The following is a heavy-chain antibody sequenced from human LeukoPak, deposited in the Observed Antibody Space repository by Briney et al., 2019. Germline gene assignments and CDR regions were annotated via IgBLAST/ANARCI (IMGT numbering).Heavy chain of an antibody. D-gene: IGHD5-24*01. J-gene: IGHJ6*02. CDR3: ARDKNSRDGYKVSYYGMDV. CDR1: GYTFTSYG. Sequence: GASVTASCRASGYTFTSYGISWVRQAPGQGLEWMGGIIPIFGTANYAQKFQGRVTITADESTSTAYMELSSLRSEDTAVYYCARDKNSRDGYKVSYYGMDVWGQGTTVTVSS. CDR2: IIPIFGTA. V-gene: IGHV1-69*13.